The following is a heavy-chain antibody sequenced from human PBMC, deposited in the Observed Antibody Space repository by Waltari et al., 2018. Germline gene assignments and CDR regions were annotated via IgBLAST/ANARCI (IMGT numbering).Heavy chain of an antibody. V-gene: IGHV4-59*11. D-gene: IGHD4-17*01. CDR1: GGSISSHY. CDR2: IYYSVST. CDR3: ARGGSGYGDYLDY. Sequence: QVQLQESGPGLVQPSETLSLTCTVSGGSISSHYWSRVRQPPGKGLGWIGYIYYSVSTNYNPSLKSRVTISVDTSKNQFSLKLSSVTAADTAVYYCARGGSGYGDYLDYWGQGTLVTVSS. J-gene: IGHJ4*02.